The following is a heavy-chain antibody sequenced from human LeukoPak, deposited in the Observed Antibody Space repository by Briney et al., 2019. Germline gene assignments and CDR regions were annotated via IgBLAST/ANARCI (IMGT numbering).Heavy chain of an antibody. CDR1: GGSISSGDYY. D-gene: IGHD3-9*01. Sequence: SETLSLTCTVSGGSISSGDYYWTWIRQPPGKGLEWIGYIYHSGSTYYNPSLKSRVTISVDRSKNQFSLKLSSVTAADTAVYYCARVDWLFGGVDYWGQGTLVTVSS. CDR3: ARVDWLFGGVDY. V-gene: IGHV4-30-2*01. CDR2: IYHSGST. J-gene: IGHJ4*02.